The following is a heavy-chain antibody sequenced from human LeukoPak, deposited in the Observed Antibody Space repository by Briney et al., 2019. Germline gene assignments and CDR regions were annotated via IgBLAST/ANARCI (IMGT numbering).Heavy chain of an antibody. Sequence: SETLSLTCTVSGGSISSYYWSWIRQPPGKGLEWIGYIYYSGSTNYNPSLKSRVTISVDTSKNQFSLKLSSVTAADTAVYYCARASRNYDSSGLWYFDYWGRGTLVTVSS. CDR3: ARASRNYDSSGLWYFDY. J-gene: IGHJ4*02. CDR1: GGSISSYY. V-gene: IGHV4-59*01. D-gene: IGHD3-22*01. CDR2: IYYSGST.